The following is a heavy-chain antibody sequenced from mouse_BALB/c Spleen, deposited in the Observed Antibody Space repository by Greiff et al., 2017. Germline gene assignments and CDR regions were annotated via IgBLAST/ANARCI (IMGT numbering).Heavy chain of an antibody. D-gene: IGHD2-3*01. J-gene: IGHJ2*01. V-gene: IGHV5-4*02. Sequence: DVHLVESGGGLVKPGGSLKLSCAASGFTFSDYYMYWVRQTPEKRLEWVATISDGGSYTYYPDSVKGRFTISRDNAKNNLYLQMSSLKSEDTAMYYCARGGDGYPYYFDYWGQGTTLTVSS. CDR3: ARGGDGYPYYFDY. CDR2: ISDGGSYT. CDR1: GFTFSDYY.